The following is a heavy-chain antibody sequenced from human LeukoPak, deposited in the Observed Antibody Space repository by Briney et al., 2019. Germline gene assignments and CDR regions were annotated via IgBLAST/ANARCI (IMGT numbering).Heavy chain of an antibody. CDR3: AKGTMGDYYGMDV. D-gene: IGHD3-10*01. Sequence: GSLRLSCAASGFTFSSYGMHWVRQAPGKGLEWVAVISYDGSNKYYADSVKGRFTISRGNSKNTLYLQMNSLRAEDTAVYYCAKGTMGDYYGMDVWGQGTTVTVSS. V-gene: IGHV3-30*18. CDR1: GFTFSSYG. CDR2: ISYDGSNK. J-gene: IGHJ6*02.